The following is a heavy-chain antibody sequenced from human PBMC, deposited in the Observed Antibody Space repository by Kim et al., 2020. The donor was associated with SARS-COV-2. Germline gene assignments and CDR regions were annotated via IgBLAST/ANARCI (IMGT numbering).Heavy chain of an antibody. CDR3: ARGAYSGSGSGDFFY. Sequence: ASVKVSCKASEYSFASYGVQWVRQAPGQSLQWLGWINAYDGRAKSSEELQGRVTFTRDASANTAYMELRSLRSEDTAIYYCARGAYSGSGSGDFFYWGQGTLVTVSS. CDR1: EYSFASYG. J-gene: IGHJ4*02. CDR2: INAYDGRA. V-gene: IGHV1-3*01. D-gene: IGHD3-10*01.